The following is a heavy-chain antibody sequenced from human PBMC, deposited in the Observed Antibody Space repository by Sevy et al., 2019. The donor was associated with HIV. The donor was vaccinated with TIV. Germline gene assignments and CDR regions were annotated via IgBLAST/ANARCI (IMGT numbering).Heavy chain of an antibody. CDR2: TGYDGSKT. CDR1: GFTFSSYA. V-gene: IGHV3-30*04. CDR3: ARYFFGGPGNYNVVTGSYPGTFDS. Sequence: GGSLRLSCAASGFTFSSYAMHWVRQAPGKGLEWVAVTGYDGSKTNYADSVQGRFIASRDNSKSTLYLHMNSLRREDTAVYYCARYFFGGPGNYNVVTGSYPGTFDSWGQGALVPVSS. J-gene: IGHJ4*02. D-gene: IGHD3-9*01.